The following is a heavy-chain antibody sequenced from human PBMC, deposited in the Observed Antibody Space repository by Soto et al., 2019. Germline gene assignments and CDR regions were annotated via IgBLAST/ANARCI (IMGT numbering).Heavy chain of an antibody. CDR2: ISDSGGST. V-gene: IGHV3-23*01. CDR1: GFTFSSYA. J-gene: IGHJ4*02. Sequence: EVQLLESGGGLVQPGGSLRLSCAASGFTFSSYAMSWVRQAPGKGLEWVSGISDSGGSTYYADSVKGRFTISRDNSKNPLVLQMTRWTADTSEGYSAGGGRVGDCYPEMDSWGQGSVVTVTS. D-gene: IGHD2-21*02. CDR3: AGGGRVGDCYPEMDS.